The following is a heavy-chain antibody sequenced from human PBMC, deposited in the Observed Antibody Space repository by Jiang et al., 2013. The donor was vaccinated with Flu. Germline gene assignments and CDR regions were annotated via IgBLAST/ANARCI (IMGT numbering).Heavy chain of an antibody. CDR2: IYWDDDK. Sequence: TLTLTCTFSGFSLSTSGVGVGWIRQPPGKALEWLALIYWDDDKRYSPSLKSRLTITKDTSKNQVVLTMTNMDPVDTATYYCAHSSNYYDSSGPDAFDIWGQGTMVTVSS. V-gene: IGHV2-5*02. D-gene: IGHD3-22*01. CDR1: GFSLSTSGVG. CDR3: AHSSNYYDSSGPDAFDI. J-gene: IGHJ3*02.